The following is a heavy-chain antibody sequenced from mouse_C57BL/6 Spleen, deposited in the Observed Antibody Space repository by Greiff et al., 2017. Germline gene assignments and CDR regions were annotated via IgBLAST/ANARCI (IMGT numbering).Heavy chain of an antibody. CDR2: IWRGGST. J-gene: IGHJ4*01. Sequence: VMLVESGPGLVQPSQSLSITCTVSGFSLTSYGVHWVRQSPGKGLEWLGVIWRGGSTDYNAAFMSRLSITKDNSKSQVFFKMNSLQADDTAIYYCAKNRGGTGAMDYWGQGTSVTVSS. CDR1: GFSLTSYG. CDR3: AKNRGGTGAMDY. D-gene: IGHD3-3*01. V-gene: IGHV2-5*01.